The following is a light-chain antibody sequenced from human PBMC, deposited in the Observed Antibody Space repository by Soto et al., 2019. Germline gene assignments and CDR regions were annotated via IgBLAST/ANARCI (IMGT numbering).Light chain of an antibody. CDR1: PSVSSN. J-gene: IGKJ4*01. CDR3: QQYNVWPLT. CDR2: VAS. Sequence: EIVMTQSPATLSVSPGERATLSCRASPSVSSNLAWYQQKPGQTPKLLIYVASSTATGIPARFSGSGSGTEFTHAISSLHSVDFAVYCCQQYNVWPLTFGGVTKVEFK. V-gene: IGKV3-15*01.